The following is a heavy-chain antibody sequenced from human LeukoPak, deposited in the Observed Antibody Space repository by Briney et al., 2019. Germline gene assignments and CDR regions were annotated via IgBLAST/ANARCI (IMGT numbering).Heavy chain of an antibody. V-gene: IGHV3-30*18. D-gene: IGHD3-3*01. CDR2: ISYDGSKK. CDR3: VKEGRDTTFGVLVPFDY. J-gene: IGHJ4*02. CDR1: GFIFSHYG. Sequence: AGGSLRLSCEASGFIFSHYGMHWVRQAPGKGLEWVAVISYDGSKKYYADSVEGRFTISRDNSKNTVYLQMNSLRAEDTAVYYCVKEGRDTTFGVLVPFDYWGQGALVIVSS.